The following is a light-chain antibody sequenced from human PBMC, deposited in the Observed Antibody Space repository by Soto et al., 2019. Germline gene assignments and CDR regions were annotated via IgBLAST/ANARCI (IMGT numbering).Light chain of an antibody. CDR3: QQYNSYSPIT. CDR2: DAS. V-gene: IGKV1-5*01. J-gene: IGKJ4*01. Sequence: DIQMTQSPSTLSASVGDRVTITCRASQSISSWLAWYQQKPGKAPKLLIYDASSLESGVPSRFSGSGSGTEFTLTISSLQPDDFATYYCQQYNSYSPITVGGGTKVEIK. CDR1: QSISSW.